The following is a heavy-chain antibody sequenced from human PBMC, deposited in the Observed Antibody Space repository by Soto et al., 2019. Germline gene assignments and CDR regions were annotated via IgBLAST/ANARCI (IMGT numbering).Heavy chain of an antibody. V-gene: IGHV3-23*01. D-gene: IGHD3-22*01. CDR1: GFTFNIYA. Sequence: HLGGSLRISCAASGFTFNIYAMSWVRQAPGKGLEWVSAISGSGGGTYYADSVEGRFTISRDDSNNTLYLQMSSLRAEDTAVYYCAKCGYDSSARLLSYFQHLGQRT. J-gene: IGHJ1*01. CDR2: ISGSGGGT. CDR3: AKCGYDSSARLLSYFQH.